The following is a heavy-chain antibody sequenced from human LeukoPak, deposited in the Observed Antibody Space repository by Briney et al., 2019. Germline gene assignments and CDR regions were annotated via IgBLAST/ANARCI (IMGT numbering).Heavy chain of an antibody. Sequence: GGSLRLSCAASGFTFSSYWMSWVRQAPGKGLEWVANIKQDGSEKYYVDSVKGRFTISRDNAKNSLYLQMNSLRAEDTAVYYCAREGSYYDFWSGYSTGYYFDYWGQGTLVTVSS. CDR2: IKQDGSEK. V-gene: IGHV3-7*01. D-gene: IGHD3-3*01. J-gene: IGHJ4*02. CDR3: AREGSYYDFWSGYSTGYYFDY. CDR1: GFTFSSYW.